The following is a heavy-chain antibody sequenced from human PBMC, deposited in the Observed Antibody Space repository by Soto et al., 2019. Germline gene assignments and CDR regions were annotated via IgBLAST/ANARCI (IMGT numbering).Heavy chain of an antibody. J-gene: IGHJ6*02. V-gene: IGHV1-69*13. Sequence: ETSVKVSCKASGGTFSSYAISWVRQAPGQGLEWMGGIIPIFGTANYAQKFQGRVTITADESTSTAYMELSSLRSEDTAVYYCARDGAIFGVVIRYGMDVWGQGTTVTVSS. D-gene: IGHD3-3*01. CDR3: ARDGAIFGVVIRYGMDV. CDR1: GGTFSSYA. CDR2: IIPIFGTA.